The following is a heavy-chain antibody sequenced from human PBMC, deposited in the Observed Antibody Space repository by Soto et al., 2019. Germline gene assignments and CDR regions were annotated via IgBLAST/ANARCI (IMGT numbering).Heavy chain of an antibody. CDR2: IVVGSDNT. Sequence: QMQLVQSGPEVKKPGTSVKVSCKTSGFTFTSSAIQWVRQARGQRLEWIGWIVVGSDNTNYAQKFQDRVTITRDLSTNTIYMDLSGLRSEDTAVYYCAASPYFWHNYYYGAMDVCGQGTTVTVSS. J-gene: IGHJ6*01. CDR1: GFTFTSSA. D-gene: IGHD1-26*01. V-gene: IGHV1-58*02. CDR3: AASPYFWHNYYYGAMDV.